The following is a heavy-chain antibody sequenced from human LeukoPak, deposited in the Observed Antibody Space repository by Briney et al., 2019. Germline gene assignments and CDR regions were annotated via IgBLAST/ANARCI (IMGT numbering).Heavy chain of an antibody. CDR2: IKHSGGT. D-gene: IGHD3-9*01. Sequence: SETLSLISTISAVSFSGYSWTWIRQPPGEGLEWIGEIKHSGGTNYNPSLKSRVTISVDTSKNQFSLKLSSVTAADTAVYYCARGELRYFDWLPWAQGTLVTVSS. J-gene: IGHJ1*01. CDR3: ARGELRYFDWLP. V-gene: IGHV4-34*01. CDR1: AVSFSGYS.